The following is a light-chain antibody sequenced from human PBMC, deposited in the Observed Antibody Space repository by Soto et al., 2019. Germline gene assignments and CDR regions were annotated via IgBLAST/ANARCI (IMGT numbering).Light chain of an antibody. CDR3: AAWDDSLNGPV. J-gene: IGLJ3*02. CDR2: SNN. Sequence: QSVLTQPPSASGTPGQRVTISCSGSSSNIGRNTVNWYQQLPGTAPKLLMYSNNQRPSGVPDRISGSKSGTSASLAISGLQSEDEADYYCAAWDDSLNGPVCGGGTKLTVL. V-gene: IGLV1-44*01. CDR1: SSNIGRNT.